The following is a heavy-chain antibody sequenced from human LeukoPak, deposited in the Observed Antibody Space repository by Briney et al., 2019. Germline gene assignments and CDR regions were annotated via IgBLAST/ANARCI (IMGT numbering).Heavy chain of an antibody. CDR2: ITGSGDST. D-gene: IGHD1-26*01. Sequence: GGSLRLSCAASGFTFSSFGMSWVRQAPGKGLEWVSAITGSGDSTYYADSVKGRFTISRDNAKNSLYLQMNSLRVEDTAVYYCARDGRYSGNYDYWGQGAVVTVSS. CDR3: ARDGRYSGNYDY. J-gene: IGHJ4*02. V-gene: IGHV3-23*01. CDR1: GFTFSSFG.